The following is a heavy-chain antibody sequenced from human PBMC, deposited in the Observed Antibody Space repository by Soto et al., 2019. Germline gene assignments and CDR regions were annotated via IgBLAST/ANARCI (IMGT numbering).Heavy chain of an antibody. V-gene: IGHV1-69*01. CDR1: GGTFSSYR. CDR3: ARDSGANLSSS. D-gene: IGHD6-13*01. J-gene: IGHJ4*02. Sequence: QVQLVQSGAEVKKPGSSVKVSCKASGGTFSSYRINWVRQAPGQGLEWVGGIVPIYRTADYAQKFQGRVTITADESARTAYMELRSLKSQDTAGYYCARDSGANLSSSWGQGTLVTVSS. CDR2: IVPIYRTA.